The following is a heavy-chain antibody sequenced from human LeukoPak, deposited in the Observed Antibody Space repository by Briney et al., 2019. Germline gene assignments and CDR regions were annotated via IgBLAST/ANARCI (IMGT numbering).Heavy chain of an antibody. Sequence: GGXXXLXXXASGFSFSXYGMHXXXXXPXXXXXXXXXXXXDGSNEYYADSVKGRFTISRDKSKNTLSLQMNGLRVEDTAVYYCAKVMPPGRIRFYSYYMDVWGKGTTVTVS. D-gene: IGHD2-15*01. V-gene: IGHV3-30*02. CDR3: AKVMPPGRIRFYSYYMDV. J-gene: IGHJ6*03. CDR2: XXXDGSNE. CDR1: GFSFSXYG.